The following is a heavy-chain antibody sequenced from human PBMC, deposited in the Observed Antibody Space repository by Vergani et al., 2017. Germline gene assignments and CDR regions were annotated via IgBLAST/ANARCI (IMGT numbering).Heavy chain of an antibody. CDR1: GYTFTSYG. CDR3: ARDGIQLWLRGDDAFDI. CDR2: ISAYNGHT. J-gene: IGHJ3*02. V-gene: IGHV1-18*01. D-gene: IGHD5-18*01. Sequence: QVQLVQSGAEVKKPGASVKVSCKASGYTFTSYGISWVRQAPGQGLEWMGWISAYNGHTNYAQKLKGRVTMTTDTSTSTAYMELRSLRSDDTAVYYCARDGIQLWLRGDDAFDIWGGGTMVTVSS.